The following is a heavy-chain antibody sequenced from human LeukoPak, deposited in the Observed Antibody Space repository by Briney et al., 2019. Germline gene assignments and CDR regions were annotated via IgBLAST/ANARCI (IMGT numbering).Heavy chain of an antibody. CDR3: AREVAGETGDWFDP. V-gene: IGHV3-21*04. CDR1: GFTFSSYS. CDR2: ISSSSSYI. J-gene: IGHJ5*02. D-gene: IGHD2-15*01. Sequence: PGGSLRLSCAASGFTFSSYSMNWVRQAPGKGLEWVSSISSSSSYIYYADSVKGRFTISRDNAKNSLYLQMNSLRAEDTAVYYCAREVAGETGDWFDPWGQGTLVTVSS.